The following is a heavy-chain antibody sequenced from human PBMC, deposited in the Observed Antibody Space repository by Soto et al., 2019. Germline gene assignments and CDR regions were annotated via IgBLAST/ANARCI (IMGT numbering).Heavy chain of an antibody. Sequence: AGGSLILSCAASGFTFSSYSMSWVRQAPGKGLEWVSAISGSGGSTYYADSVKGRFTISRDNSKNTLYLQMNSLRAEDTAVYYCAKDYLSSSSTYYFDYWGQGTLVTVSS. D-gene: IGHD6-6*01. V-gene: IGHV3-23*01. CDR2: ISGSGGST. CDR3: AKDYLSSSSTYYFDY. J-gene: IGHJ4*02. CDR1: GFTFSSYS.